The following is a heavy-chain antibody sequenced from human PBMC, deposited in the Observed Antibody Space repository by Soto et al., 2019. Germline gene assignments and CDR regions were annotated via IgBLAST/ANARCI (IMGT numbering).Heavy chain of an antibody. CDR1: GYTFTSYY. CDR2: INPSGGST. V-gene: IGHV1-46*01. D-gene: IGHD3-3*01. Sequence: ASVKVSCKASGYTFTSYYMHSVRQAPGQGLEWMGIINPSGGSTSYAQKFQGRVTMTRDTSTSTVYMELSSLRAEDTAVYFCARAYVFWSGPGLTANYGMDVWGQGTTVTVSS. J-gene: IGHJ6*02. CDR3: ARAYVFWSGPGLTANYGMDV.